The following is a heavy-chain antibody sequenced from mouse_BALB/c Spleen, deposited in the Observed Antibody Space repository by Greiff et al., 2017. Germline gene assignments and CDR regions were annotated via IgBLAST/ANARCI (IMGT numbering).Heavy chain of an antibody. V-gene: IGHV1-9*01. CDR1: GYTFSSYC. CDR3: ARSLGRGAMDY. CDR2: ILPGSGST. Sequence: QVQLLQSGADLMKPGASVKLSCTATGYTFSSYCIAWVQQTPGHGLEWIGEILPGSGSTNYHEKFKGKATFTADTSSNTAYMQLSSLTSEDSAVYYCARSLGRGAMDYWGQGTSVTVSS. J-gene: IGHJ4*01. D-gene: IGHD4-1*01.